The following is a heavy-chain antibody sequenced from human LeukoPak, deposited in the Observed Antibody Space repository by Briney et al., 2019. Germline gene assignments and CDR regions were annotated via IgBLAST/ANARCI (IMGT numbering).Heavy chain of an antibody. CDR2: IYHSGST. V-gene: IGHV4-38-2*02. CDR3: AGKIINYYDSSPSYDY. J-gene: IGHJ4*02. D-gene: IGHD3-22*01. Sequence: PSETLSLTCTVSGYSISSGYYWGWIRQPPGKGLEWIGSIYHSGSTYYNPSLKSRVTISVDTSKNQFSLKLSSVTAADTAVYYCAGKIINYYDSSPSYDYWGQGTLVTVSS. CDR1: GYSISSGYY.